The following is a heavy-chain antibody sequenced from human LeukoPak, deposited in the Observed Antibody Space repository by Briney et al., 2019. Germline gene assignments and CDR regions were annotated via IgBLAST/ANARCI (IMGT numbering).Heavy chain of an antibody. D-gene: IGHD3-9*01. J-gene: IGHJ4*02. CDR2: IIRRSDGETT. CDR1: AFTFSDAW. CDR3: STDRRLTGLFDF. Sequence: GECLRLSCAASAFTFSDAWMSWVRQAPGKGLVWVARIIRRSDGETTDYAAPVKGRFTISRDDSKNTLYLQMNNLKTEDTAVYYCSTDRRLTGLFDFWGQGTQVTVSS. V-gene: IGHV3-15*01.